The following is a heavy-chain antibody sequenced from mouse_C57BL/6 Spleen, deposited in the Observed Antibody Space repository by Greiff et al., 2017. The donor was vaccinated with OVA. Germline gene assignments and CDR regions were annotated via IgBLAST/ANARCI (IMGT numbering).Heavy chain of an antibody. Sequence: EVQLQQSGPELVKPGASVKISCKASGYSFTGYYMNWVKQSPEKSLEWIGEINPSTGGTTYNQKFKAKATLTVDKSSSTAYMQLKSLTSADSAVYYCESPWHHCSSYPSGFAHWRQGTLDSVCA. D-gene: IGHD1-1*01. V-gene: IGHV1-42*01. CDR3: ESPWHHCSSYPSGFAH. CDR1: GYSFTGYY. CDR2: INPSTGGT. J-gene: IGHJ3*01.